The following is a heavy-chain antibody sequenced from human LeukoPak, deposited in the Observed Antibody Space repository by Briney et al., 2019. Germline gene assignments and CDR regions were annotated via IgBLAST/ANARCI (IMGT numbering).Heavy chain of an antibody. CDR1: GLAFSAYK. D-gene: IGHD2-15*01. CDR2: ISTDGYTT. J-gene: IGHJ4*02. CDR3: VVGGSPGY. V-gene: IGHV3-74*01. Sequence: PGGSMRLSCAASGLAFSAYKMHWVRQAARKGLVWVSRISTDGYTTDYADFVQGRFTASRDNTKNTWSLEMNSLRAEDTAVYYCVVGGSPGYWGQGTLVTVSS.